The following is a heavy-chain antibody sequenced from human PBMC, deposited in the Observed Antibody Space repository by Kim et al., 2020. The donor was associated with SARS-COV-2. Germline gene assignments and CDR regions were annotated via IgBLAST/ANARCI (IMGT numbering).Heavy chain of an antibody. Sequence: STSYADSRKGRCTIARDTSKNTLYLRMNSLRAENTAVYYCAKDYYAGAYYWGQGTLVTVSS. CDR2: ST. V-gene: IGHV3-23*01. D-gene: IGHD1-26*01. J-gene: IGHJ4*02. CDR3: AKDYYAGAYY.